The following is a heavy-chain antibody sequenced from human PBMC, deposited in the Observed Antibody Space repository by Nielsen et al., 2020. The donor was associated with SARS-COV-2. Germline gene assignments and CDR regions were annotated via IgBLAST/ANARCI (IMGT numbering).Heavy chain of an antibody. V-gene: IGHV4-34*01. D-gene: IGHD3-16*01. J-gene: IGHJ3*02. CDR2: ISHSGRT. CDR3: ATWGSKGGGAFDI. CDR1: GGSFSNYY. Sequence: SETLSLTCAVYGGSFSNYYWGWIRQPPGKGLEWIGEISHSGRTNYNPSLESRVTISLDTSKNQFSLKLSSVTAADTAVYYCATWGSKGGGAFDIWGQGTMVTVSS.